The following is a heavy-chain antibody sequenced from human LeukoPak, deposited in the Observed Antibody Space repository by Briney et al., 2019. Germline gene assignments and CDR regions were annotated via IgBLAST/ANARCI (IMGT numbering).Heavy chain of an antibody. D-gene: IGHD3-16*02. CDR3: ARDWSLDYFDY. Sequence: GGSLRLSCAASGFTFSSYAMSWVRQAPGKGLEWVSAISGSGGSTYYADSVKGRFTISRDNAKNSLYLQMNSLRAEDTAVYYCARDWSLDYFDYWGQGTLVTVSS. J-gene: IGHJ4*02. V-gene: IGHV3-23*01. CDR1: GFTFSSYA. CDR2: ISGSGGST.